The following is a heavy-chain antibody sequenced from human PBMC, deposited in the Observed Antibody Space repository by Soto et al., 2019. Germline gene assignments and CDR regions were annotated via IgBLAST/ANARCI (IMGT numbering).Heavy chain of an antibody. CDR2: ISPSNSTI. D-gene: IGHD6-13*01. Sequence: PGGSLRLSCAASGFTFSYYGMSWVRQAPGKGLEWVSYISPSNSTIYYADSVKGRFTISRDNAKNSLYLQMNSLRAEDTAVYYCARLSRSEGSWGQGTLVTVSS. J-gene: IGHJ5*02. CDR3: ARLSRSEGS. CDR1: GFTFSYYG. V-gene: IGHV3-48*01.